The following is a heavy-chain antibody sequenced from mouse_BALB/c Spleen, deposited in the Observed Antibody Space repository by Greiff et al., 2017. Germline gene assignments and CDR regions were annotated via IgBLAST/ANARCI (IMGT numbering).Heavy chain of an antibody. V-gene: IGHV1-69*02. J-gene: IGHJ3*01. Sequence: QVQLQQPGAELVRPGASVKLSCTASGYTFTSYWINWVKQRPGQGLEWIGNIYPSDSYTNYNQKFKDKATLTVDKSSSTAYMQLSSPTSEDSAVYYCTRGYYGRELGFAYWGQGTLVTVSA. CDR1: GYTFTSYW. CDR3: TRGYYGRELGFAY. D-gene: IGHD1-1*01. CDR2: IYPSDSYT.